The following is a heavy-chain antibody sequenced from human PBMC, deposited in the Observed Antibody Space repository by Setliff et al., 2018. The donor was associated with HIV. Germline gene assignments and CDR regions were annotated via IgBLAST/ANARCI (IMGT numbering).Heavy chain of an antibody. V-gene: IGHV3-74*03. CDR1: EFSFSTSW. Sequence: GGSLRLSCAASEFSFSTSWMHWVRQAPGKGLVWVSTINSDGGTTTYADSVKGRFTISRDNAKNTLYLQMNSLRGEDTAVYYCARSTFFGVVIGWYYFDYWGQGALVTVSS. CDR3: ARSTFFGVVIGWYYFDY. J-gene: IGHJ4*02. CDR2: INSDGGTT. D-gene: IGHD3-3*01.